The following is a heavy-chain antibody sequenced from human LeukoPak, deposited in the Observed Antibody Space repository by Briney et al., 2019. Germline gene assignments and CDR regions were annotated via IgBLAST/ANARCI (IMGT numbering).Heavy chain of an antibody. CDR1: GFTFDDYA. D-gene: IGHD3-10*01. V-gene: IGHV3-43D*04. CDR2: ISWDGGGT. J-gene: IGHJ6*03. CDR3: AKEAYYGSGTKTYMDV. Sequence: GGSLRLSCAASGFTFDDYAMHWVRQAPGKGLASVSLISWDGGGTYYADSVKGRFTISRDNSKNSLYLQMNSLRAEDTALYYCAKEAYYGSGTKTYMDVWGKGTTVTVSS.